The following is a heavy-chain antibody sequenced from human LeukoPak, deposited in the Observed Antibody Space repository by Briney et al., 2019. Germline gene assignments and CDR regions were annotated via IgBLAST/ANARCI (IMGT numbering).Heavy chain of an antibody. D-gene: IGHD3-3*01. V-gene: IGHV4-34*01. CDR2: INHSGST. J-gene: IGHJ4*02. Sequence: SETLSLTCAVYGGSFSGYYWSWIRQPPGKGLEWIGEINHSGSTNYNPSPKSRVTISVDTSKNQFSLKLSSVTAADTAVYYCARGGKRITIFGVVIRSPGSYYFDYWGQGTLVTVSS. CDR1: GGSFSGYY. CDR3: ARGGKRITIFGVVIRSPGSYYFDY.